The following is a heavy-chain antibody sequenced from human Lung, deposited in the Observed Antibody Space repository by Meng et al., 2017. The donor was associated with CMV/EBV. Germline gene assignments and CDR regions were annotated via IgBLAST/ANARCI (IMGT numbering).Heavy chain of an antibody. CDR3: TSWPDYKDYYYYGMDV. D-gene: IGHD4-11*01. CDR1: GFTFSGSA. J-gene: IGHJ6*01. CDR2: IRSKANSYAT. V-gene: IGHV3-73*01. Sequence: GGSXRLXCAASGFTFSGSAMHWVRQASGKGLEWVGRIRSKANSYATAYAASVKGRFTISRDDSKNTAYLQMNSLKTEDTAVYYCTSWPDYKDYYYYGMDVWXPGNTV.